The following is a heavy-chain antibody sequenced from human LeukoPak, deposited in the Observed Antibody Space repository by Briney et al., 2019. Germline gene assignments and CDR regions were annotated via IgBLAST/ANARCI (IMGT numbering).Heavy chain of an antibody. CDR1: GFTFSSYW. CDR3: ARALVGDGSSTY. CDR2: INHDGSQK. J-gene: IGHJ4*02. Sequence: GGSLRLSCAASGFTFSSYWMTWVRQAPGKGLEWVANINHDGSQKYYVDSVKGRFTISRDNAKNPLFLQMNSLRGEDTAVYYCARALVGDGSSTYWGQGTLVTVSS. D-gene: IGHD2-15*01. V-gene: IGHV3-7*05.